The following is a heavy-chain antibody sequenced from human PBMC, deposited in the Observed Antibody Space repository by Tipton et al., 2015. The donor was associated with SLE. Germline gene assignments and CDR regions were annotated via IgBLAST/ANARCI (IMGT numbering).Heavy chain of an antibody. J-gene: IGHJ6*03. Sequence: PSLTCTVSGDSISSGGYYWTWIRQHPGKGLEWIGYIYYSGTTYYNPSLKSRVTISLETYKNQLSLRLSSVTAADTAVYYCVRANWNPNFFFYYMDVWGEGTTVIVSS. V-gene: IGHV4-31*03. CDR2: IYYSGTT. D-gene: IGHD1-1*01. CDR1: GDSISSGGYY. CDR3: VRANWNPNFFFYYMDV.